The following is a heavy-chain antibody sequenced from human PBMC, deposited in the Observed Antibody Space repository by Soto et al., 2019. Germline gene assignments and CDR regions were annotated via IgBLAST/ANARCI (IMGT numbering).Heavy chain of an antibody. Sequence: ASVKVSCKASGCTFSSYAISWVRQAPGQGLEWMGGIIPIFGTANYAQKFQGRVTITADESTSTAYMELSSLRSEDTAVYYCARAGAYYYDSSGYYPPFNYWGQGTLVTVSS. D-gene: IGHD3-22*01. CDR1: GCTFSSYA. V-gene: IGHV1-69*13. J-gene: IGHJ4*02. CDR3: ARAGAYYYDSSGYYPPFNY. CDR2: IIPIFGTA.